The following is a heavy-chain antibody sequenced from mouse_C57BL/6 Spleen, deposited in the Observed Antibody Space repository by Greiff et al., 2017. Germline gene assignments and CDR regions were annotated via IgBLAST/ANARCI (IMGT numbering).Heavy chain of an antibody. CDR1: GYTFTSYW. D-gene: IGHD1-1*01. CDR2: IYPGSGST. J-gene: IGHJ4*01. CDR3: ARHYYYGSSYDYYAMDY. Sequence: QVQLQQSGAELVKPGASVKMSCKASGYTFTSYWITWVKQRPGQGLEWIGDIYPGSGSTNYNEKFKSKATLTVDTSSSTAYMQLSSLTSEDSAVYYCARHYYYGSSYDYYAMDYWGQGTSVTVSS. V-gene: IGHV1-55*01.